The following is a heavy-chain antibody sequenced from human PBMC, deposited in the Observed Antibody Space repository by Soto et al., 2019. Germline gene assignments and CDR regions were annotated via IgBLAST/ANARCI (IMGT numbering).Heavy chain of an antibody. J-gene: IGHJ4*02. CDR3: ASGRYCSGGSCDGLPLDY. V-gene: IGHV1-18*01. CDR2: ISAYNGNT. D-gene: IGHD2-15*01. Sequence: QVQLVQSGAEVKKPGASVKVSCKASGYTFTSYGISWVRQAPGQGLEWMGWISAYNGNTNYAQKLQGRVTMTTDTDTSTAYMELRSLRSDDTAVYYCASGRYCSGGSCDGLPLDYWGQGTLVTVSS. CDR1: GYTFTSYG.